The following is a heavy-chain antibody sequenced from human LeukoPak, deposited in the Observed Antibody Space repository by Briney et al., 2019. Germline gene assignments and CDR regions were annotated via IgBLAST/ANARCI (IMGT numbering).Heavy chain of an antibody. D-gene: IGHD2/OR15-2a*01. CDR1: GFTFSSYA. J-gene: IGHJ5*02. CDR3: AKGSRFLKDWFDP. V-gene: IGHV3-30*18. CDR2: ISYNEVHT. Sequence: GGSLRLSCAASGFTFSSYAMSWVRQAPGKRLHWLTFISYNEVHTYSADSVKGGFTTSRDNSNNTVHLQTNSLRPEETAVYYCAKGSRFLKDWFDPWGQGTLDSVSS.